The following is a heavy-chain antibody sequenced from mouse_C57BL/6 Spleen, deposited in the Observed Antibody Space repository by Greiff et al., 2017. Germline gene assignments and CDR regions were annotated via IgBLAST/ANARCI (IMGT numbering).Heavy chain of an antibody. CDR1: GFTFSSYA. CDR2: ISDGGSYT. D-gene: IGHD2-12*01. CDR3: ARDAYYSPYFDV. J-gene: IGHJ1*03. V-gene: IGHV5-4*01. Sequence: DVQLVESGGGLVKPGGSLKLSCAASGFTFSSYAMSWVRQTPEKRLEWVATISDGGSYTYYPDNVKGRFTISRDNAKNNLYLQMSHLKSEDTAMYYCARDAYYSPYFDVWGTGTTVTVSS.